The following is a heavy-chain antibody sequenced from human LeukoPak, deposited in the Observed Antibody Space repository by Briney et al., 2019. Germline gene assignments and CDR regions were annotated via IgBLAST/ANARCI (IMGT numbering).Heavy chain of an antibody. CDR2: MNPNSGNT. Sequence: ASVKVSCKASGYTFSSYDINWVRQATGQGLEWMGWMNPNSGNTDYAQKFQGRVTMTTDTSTSTAYMELSSLRSEDTAVYYCARRITIFGVVPYFDYWGQGTLVTVSS. CDR3: ARRITIFGVVPYFDY. J-gene: IGHJ4*02. V-gene: IGHV1-8*01. D-gene: IGHD3-3*01. CDR1: GYTFSSYD.